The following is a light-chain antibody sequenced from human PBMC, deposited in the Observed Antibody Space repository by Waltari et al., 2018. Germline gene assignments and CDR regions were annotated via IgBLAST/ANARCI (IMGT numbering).Light chain of an antibody. CDR3: GTWDSSLSGAV. CDR1: SSNFGNNY. CDR2: ENT. Sequence: QSVLTQPPSVSAAPGQRVTISFSGGSSNFGNNYVSLYRQFPGTAPKLLIYENTERPSGIPGRFSGSKSGTSATLDITGLQAGDEADYYCGTWDSSLSGAVFGGGTHLTVL. V-gene: IGLV1-51*02. J-gene: IGLJ7*01.